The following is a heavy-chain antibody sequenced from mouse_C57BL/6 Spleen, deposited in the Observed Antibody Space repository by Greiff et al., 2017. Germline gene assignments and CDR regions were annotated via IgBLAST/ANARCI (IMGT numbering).Heavy chain of an antibody. Sequence: EVQVVESGGGLVKPGGSLKLSCAASGFTFSDYGMHWVRQAPEKGLEWVAYISSGSSTIYYADTVKGRFTISRDNAKNTLFLQMTSLRSEDTAMYYCARPPSTVVARYWYFDVWGTGTTVTVSS. J-gene: IGHJ1*03. CDR2: ISSGSSTI. CDR1: GFTFSDYG. V-gene: IGHV5-17*01. D-gene: IGHD1-1*01. CDR3: ARPPSTVVARYWYFDV.